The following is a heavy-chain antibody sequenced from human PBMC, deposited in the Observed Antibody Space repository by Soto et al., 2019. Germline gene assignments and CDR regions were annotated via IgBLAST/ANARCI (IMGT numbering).Heavy chain of an antibody. D-gene: IGHD5-12*01. V-gene: IGHV4-59*08. J-gene: IGHJ4*02. CDR1: GGSISSYY. CDR2: IYYSGST. CDR3: ARRSSRLRRERLRPSYYFDY. Sequence: SETLSLTCTVSGGSISSYYWSWIRQPPGKGLEWIGYIYYSGSTNYNPSLKSRVTISVDTSKNQFSLKLSSVTAADTAVYYCARRSSRLRRERLRPSYYFDYWGQGTLVTVSS.